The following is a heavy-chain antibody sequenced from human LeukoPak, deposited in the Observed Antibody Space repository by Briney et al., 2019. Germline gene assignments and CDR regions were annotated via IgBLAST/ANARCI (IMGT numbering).Heavy chain of an antibody. V-gene: IGHV3-33*01. J-gene: IGHJ6*02. CDR1: GFTFSSYG. CDR3: ARAIYGDYASTDYYYYYGLDV. D-gene: IGHD4-17*01. Sequence: PGGSLRLSCAASGFTFSSYGMHWVRQAPGKGLEWVAVIWYDGSNKYYADSVKGRFTISRDNSKNTLYLQMNSLRAEDTAVYYCARAIYGDYASTDYYYYYGLDVWGQGTTVTVSS. CDR2: IWYDGSNK.